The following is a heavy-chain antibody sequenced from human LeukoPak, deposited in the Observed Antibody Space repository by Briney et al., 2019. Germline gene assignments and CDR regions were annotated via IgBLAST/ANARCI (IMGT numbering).Heavy chain of an antibody. Sequence: PGGSLRLSCAASGFTFSDYYMSWVRQAPGKGLEWVANIKQDGSEKYYVDSVKGRFTISRDNAKNSLYLQMNSLRAEDTAVYYCARDIWFGELSYYYYYMDVWGKGTTVTISS. J-gene: IGHJ6*03. CDR3: ARDIWFGELSYYYYYMDV. V-gene: IGHV3-7*01. D-gene: IGHD3-10*01. CDR2: IKQDGSEK. CDR1: GFTFSDYY.